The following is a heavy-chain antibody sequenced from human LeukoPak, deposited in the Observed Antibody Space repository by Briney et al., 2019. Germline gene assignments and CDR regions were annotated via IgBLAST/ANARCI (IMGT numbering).Heavy chain of an antibody. Sequence: GGSLRLSCAASGFTFSSYGMHWVRQAPGKGLEWVAFIRYDGSNKSYADSVKGRFTISRDNAKNSLYLQMNSLRAEDTAVYYCARGGVYSSGWYVDYWGQGTLVTVSS. CDR1: GFTFSSYG. CDR3: ARGGVYSSGWYVDY. D-gene: IGHD6-19*01. J-gene: IGHJ4*02. V-gene: IGHV3-30*02. CDR2: IRYDGSNK.